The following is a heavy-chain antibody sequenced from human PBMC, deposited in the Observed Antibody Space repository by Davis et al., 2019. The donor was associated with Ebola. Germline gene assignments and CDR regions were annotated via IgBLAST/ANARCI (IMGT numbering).Heavy chain of an antibody. J-gene: IGHJ4*02. CDR2: ISSSSSTI. CDR3: ARDRIGDYDSSGYWDY. Sequence: GESLKISCAASGFTFSSYSMNWVRQAPGKGLEWVSYISSSSSTIYYADSVKGRFTISRDNAKNSLYLQMNSLTDEDTAVYFCARDRIGDYDSSGYWDYWGQGTLVTVSS. V-gene: IGHV3-48*02. D-gene: IGHD3-22*01. CDR1: GFTFSSYS.